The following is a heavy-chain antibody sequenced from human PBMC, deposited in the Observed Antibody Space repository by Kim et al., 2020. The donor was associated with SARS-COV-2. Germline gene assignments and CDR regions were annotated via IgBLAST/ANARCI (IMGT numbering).Heavy chain of an antibody. D-gene: IGHD6-13*01. CDR1: GFTFSSYG. V-gene: IGHV3-33*01. Sequence: GGSLRLSCAASGFTFSSYGMHWVRQAPGKGLEWVAVIWYDGSNKYYADSVKGRFTISRDNSKNTLYLQMNSLRAEDTAVYYCARAKEGWQQLVHYYGMDVWGQGTTVTVSS. CDR3: ARAKEGWQQLVHYYGMDV. J-gene: IGHJ6*02. CDR2: IWYDGSNK.